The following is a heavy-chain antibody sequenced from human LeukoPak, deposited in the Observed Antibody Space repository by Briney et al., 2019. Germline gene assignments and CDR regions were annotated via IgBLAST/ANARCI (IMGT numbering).Heavy chain of an antibody. CDR3: ARVGYYGSGSYRGGFDY. Sequence: ASVKVTCKASGYTFTSYGISWVRQAPGQGLEWMGWISAYNGNTNYAQKLQGRVTTTTDTSTSTAYMELRSLRSDDTAVYYCARVGYYGSGSYRGGFDYWGQGTLVTVSS. D-gene: IGHD3-10*01. V-gene: IGHV1-18*01. CDR2: ISAYNGNT. J-gene: IGHJ4*02. CDR1: GYTFTSYG.